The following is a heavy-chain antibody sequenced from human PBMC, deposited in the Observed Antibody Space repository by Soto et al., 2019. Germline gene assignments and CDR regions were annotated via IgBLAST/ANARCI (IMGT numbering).Heavy chain of an antibody. CDR3: VRTYYDFWSGSPSNSWFDF. Sequence: QITLKESGPTLVKPTQTLTLTCTFSGFSLSSSGVGVGWIRQPPGKALEWLAVSYWDDDRRYSPSLKSRLTIPKDTTKNPVVLTMTNMCPVDTATYYCVRTYYDFWSGSPSNSWFDFWGQGTLVTVSS. V-gene: IGHV2-5*02. CDR1: GFSLSSSGVG. CDR2: SYWDDDR. J-gene: IGHJ5*01. D-gene: IGHD3-3*01.